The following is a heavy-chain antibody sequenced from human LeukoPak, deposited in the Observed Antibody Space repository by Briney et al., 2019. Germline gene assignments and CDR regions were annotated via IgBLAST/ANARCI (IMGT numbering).Heavy chain of an antibody. V-gene: IGHV3-11*06. J-gene: IGHJ4*02. CDR1: GFTFSDYY. CDR2: ISSSGSST. Sequence: GGSLRLSCAASGFTFSDYYMSWIRQAPGKGLEWITYISSSGSSTDYADSVKGRFTISRDNAKNSLYLQMNSLGAEDTAVYYCARADEIGYFDYWGQGAPVTVSS. CDR3: ARADEIGYFDY.